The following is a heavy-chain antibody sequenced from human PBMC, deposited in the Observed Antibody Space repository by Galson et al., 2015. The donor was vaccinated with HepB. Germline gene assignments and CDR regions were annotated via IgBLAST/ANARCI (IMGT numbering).Heavy chain of an antibody. Sequence: SLRLSCAASGFTFSDYYMSWIRQAPGKGLEWVSYISSSGSTIYYADSVKGRFTISRDNAENSLYLQMNSLRAEDTAVYYCARVPGEGRRWLQLLAFDIWGQGTMVTVSS. CDR1: GFTFSDYY. CDR2: ISSSGSTI. CDR3: ARVPGEGRRWLQLLAFDI. D-gene: IGHD5-24*01. V-gene: IGHV3-11*01. J-gene: IGHJ3*02.